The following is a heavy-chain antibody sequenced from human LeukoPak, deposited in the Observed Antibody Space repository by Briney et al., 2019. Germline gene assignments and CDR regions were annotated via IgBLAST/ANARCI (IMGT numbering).Heavy chain of an antibody. V-gene: IGHV1-18*01. D-gene: IGHD6-19*01. CDR3: ARVDEYSSGSNRWFDP. CDR1: GYTFPSYG. Sequence: ASVKVSCKASGYTFPSYGISWVRQAPGQGLEWMGWISGYNGNTNYAQKLQGRVTVTTDTSTSTAYMELRSLRSDDTAVYYCARVDEYSSGSNRWFDPWGQGTLVTVSS. J-gene: IGHJ5*02. CDR2: ISGYNGNT.